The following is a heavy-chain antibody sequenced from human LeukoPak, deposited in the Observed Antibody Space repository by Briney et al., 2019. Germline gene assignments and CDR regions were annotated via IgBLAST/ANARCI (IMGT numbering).Heavy chain of an antibody. CDR1: GGTFSSYA. V-gene: IGHV1-69*05. Sequence: SVKVSCKASGGTFSSYAISWVRQAPGQGLEWMGRIIPIFGTANYAQKFQGRVTITTDESTSTAYMELSSLRSEDTAVYYCARGAHYGDFPSYYYYMDVWGKGTTVTVSS. CDR2: IIPIFGTA. CDR3: ARGAHYGDFPSYYYYMDV. J-gene: IGHJ6*03. D-gene: IGHD4-17*01.